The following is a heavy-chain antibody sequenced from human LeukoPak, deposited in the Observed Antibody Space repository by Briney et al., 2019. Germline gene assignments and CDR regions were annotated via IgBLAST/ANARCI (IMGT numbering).Heavy chain of an antibody. V-gene: IGHV3-23*01. CDR1: GFTFSSYG. CDR3: ANLVRASWGDLDNFDY. J-gene: IGHJ4*02. Sequence: GGSLRLSCAASGFTFSSYGMSWVRQAPGKGLEWVSAISGSGGGTYYADSVKGRFTISRDNSKNTLYLQMNSLRAEDTAVYYCANLVRASWGDLDNFDYWGQGTLVTVSS. D-gene: IGHD3-10*01. CDR2: ISGSGGGT.